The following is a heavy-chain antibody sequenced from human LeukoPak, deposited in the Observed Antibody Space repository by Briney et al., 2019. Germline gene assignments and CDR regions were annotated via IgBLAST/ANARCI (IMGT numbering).Heavy chain of an antibody. V-gene: IGHV3-23*01. D-gene: IGHD4-17*01. J-gene: IGHJ4*02. CDR1: GFSVSSNG. CDR3: AKDWATVTINYFDY. CDR2: ISVNGEIA. Sequence: GGSLRLSCAVSGFSVSSNGMSWVRQAPGKGLEWISAISVNGEIAYYAASVKGRFIISRDNSKNTLYLQLSSLRAEDTAVYYCAKDWATVTINYFDYWGQGTLVTVSS.